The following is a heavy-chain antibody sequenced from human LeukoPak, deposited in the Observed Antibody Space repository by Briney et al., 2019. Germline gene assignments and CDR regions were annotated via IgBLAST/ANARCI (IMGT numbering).Heavy chain of an antibody. CDR1: GYTFTSYG. J-gene: IGHJ3*01. Sequence: ASVKVSCKASGYTFTSYGISWVRQAPGQGLEWMGWINPNSGDTNYAQKFQGWVTMTRDTSISTAYMELNRLKSDDTALYYCARGGGWGDTDTFFFWGQGTMVIVSS. D-gene: IGHD5-18*01. CDR3: ARGGGWGDTDTFFF. CDR2: INPNSGDT. V-gene: IGHV1-2*04.